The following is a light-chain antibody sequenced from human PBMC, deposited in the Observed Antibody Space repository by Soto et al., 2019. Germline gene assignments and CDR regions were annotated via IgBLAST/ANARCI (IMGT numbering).Light chain of an antibody. CDR1: QSVSSSY. CDR3: QQYGSSPPLT. CDR2: GAS. V-gene: IGKV3-20*01. Sequence: EIVLTQSPCTLSLSPGERDTLSCRASQSVSSSYLAWYQQKPGQAPRLLIYGASSRATGIPDRFSGSGSGTDFTLTISRLEPEDFAVYYCQQYGSSPPLTFGQGTRLEIK. J-gene: IGKJ5*01.